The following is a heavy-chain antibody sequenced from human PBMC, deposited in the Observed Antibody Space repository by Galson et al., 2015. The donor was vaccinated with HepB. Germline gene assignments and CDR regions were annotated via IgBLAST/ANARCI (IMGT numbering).Heavy chain of an antibody. CDR2: IYHSGST. V-gene: IGHV4-30-2*01. J-gene: IGHJ2*01. Sequence: TLSLTFAVSGGSISSGGYSWSWIRQPPGKGLEWIGYIYHSGSTYYNPSLKSRVTISVDRSKNQFSLKLSSVTAADTAVYYCARGGYCSSTSCFDWYFDLWGRGTLVTVSS. D-gene: IGHD2-2*03. CDR3: ARGGYCSSTSCFDWYFDL. CDR1: GGSISSGGYS.